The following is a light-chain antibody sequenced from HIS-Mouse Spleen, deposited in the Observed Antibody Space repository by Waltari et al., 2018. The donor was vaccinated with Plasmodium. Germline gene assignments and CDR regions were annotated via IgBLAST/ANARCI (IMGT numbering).Light chain of an antibody. CDR1: QGISSY. J-gene: IGKJ4*01. CDR2: AAS. V-gene: IGKV1-8*01. CDR3: QQYYSYLLT. Sequence: AIRMTQSPSSFSASTGDRVTITCGACQGISSYLAWYQQKPGKAPKLLSYAASTLQSWVPSRFSGSGSGTDFTLTISCLQSEDFATYYCQQYYSYLLTFGGGTKVEIK.